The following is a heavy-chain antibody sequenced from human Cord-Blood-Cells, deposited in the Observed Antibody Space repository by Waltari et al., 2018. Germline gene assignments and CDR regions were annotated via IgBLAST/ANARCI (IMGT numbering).Heavy chain of an antibody. Sequence: VLLQQAGPGLVKPSETLSLTCTVSGGSLSTYFWSWIRQPPGKGLEWIGYIYYSGSTNYNPSLKSRVTISVDTSKNQFSLKLSSVTAADTAVYYCASYSNSLGTWGQGTLVTVSS. CDR2: IYYSGST. CDR1: GGSLSTYF. J-gene: IGHJ5*02. CDR3: ASYSNSLGT. D-gene: IGHD4-4*01. V-gene: IGHV4-59*01.